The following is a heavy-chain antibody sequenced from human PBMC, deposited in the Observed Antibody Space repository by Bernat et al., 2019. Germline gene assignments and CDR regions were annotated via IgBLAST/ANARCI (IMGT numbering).Heavy chain of an antibody. Sequence: QVQLVQSGAEVKKPGASVKVSCKASGYTFTSYGISWVRQAPGQGLEWMGWISAYNGNTNYAQKLQGRVTMTTDTFTSTAYMELRSLRSDDTAVYYCARASPSAYSSSWSYFDYWGQGTLVTVSS. CDR3: ARASPSAYSSSWSYFDY. CDR2: ISAYNGNT. CDR1: GYTFTSYG. D-gene: IGHD6-13*01. J-gene: IGHJ4*02. V-gene: IGHV1-18*01.